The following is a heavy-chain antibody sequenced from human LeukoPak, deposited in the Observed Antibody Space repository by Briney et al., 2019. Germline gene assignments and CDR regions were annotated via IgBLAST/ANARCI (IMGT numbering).Heavy chain of an antibody. CDR3: ARAGAEDYDFWSGYDY. CDR1: GGSITNSPKY. CDR2: IFYSGTT. Sequence: SESLSLTCTVSGGSITNSPKYWGWIRQPPGKGLEGIGSIFYSGTTYYSPSLKSRATLSVDTSNNQFSLKLSSVTAADTAVYYCARAGAEDYDFWSGYDYWGQGTLVTVSS. J-gene: IGHJ4*02. D-gene: IGHD3-3*01. V-gene: IGHV4-39*01.